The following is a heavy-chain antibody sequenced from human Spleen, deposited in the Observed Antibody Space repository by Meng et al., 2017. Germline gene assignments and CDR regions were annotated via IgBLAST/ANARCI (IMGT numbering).Heavy chain of an antibody. J-gene: IGHJ5*02. Sequence: ASVKVSCKASGYTFTSYGISWVRQAPGQGLEWMGWISAYNGNTNYAQKLQGRVTMTTDTSTSTAYMELRSLRSDDTAVYYCARVHGSGSYYPNWFDPWGQGTLVTVSS. V-gene: IGHV1-18*01. CDR3: ARVHGSGSYYPNWFDP. D-gene: IGHD3-10*01. CDR2: ISAYNGNT. CDR1: GYTFTSYG.